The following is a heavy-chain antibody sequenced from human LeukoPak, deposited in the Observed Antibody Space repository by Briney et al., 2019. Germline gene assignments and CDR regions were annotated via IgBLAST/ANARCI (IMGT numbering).Heavy chain of an antibody. CDR1: GGSFSGYY. Sequence: SETLSLTCAVYGGSFSGYYWSWIRQPPGKGLEWIGEINHSGSTNYSPSLKSRVTISVDTSKNQFSLKLSSVTAADTAVYYRARWQKRWFDPWGQGTLVTVSS. CDR3: ARWQKRWFDP. CDR2: INHSGST. V-gene: IGHV4-34*01. J-gene: IGHJ5*02.